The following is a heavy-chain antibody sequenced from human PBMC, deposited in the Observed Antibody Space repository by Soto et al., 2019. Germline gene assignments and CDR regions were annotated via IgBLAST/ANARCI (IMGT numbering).Heavy chain of an antibody. D-gene: IGHD3-3*01. Sequence: GGSLRLSCAASGFTFSSYAMHWVRQAPGKGLEWVAVISYDGSNKYYADSVKGRFTISRDNSKNTLYLQMNSLRAEDTAVYYCARDLYDFWSGYSPRNYYYYGMDVWGQGTTVTVSS. J-gene: IGHJ6*02. CDR3: ARDLYDFWSGYSPRNYYYYGMDV. V-gene: IGHV3-30-3*01. CDR1: GFTFSSYA. CDR2: ISYDGSNK.